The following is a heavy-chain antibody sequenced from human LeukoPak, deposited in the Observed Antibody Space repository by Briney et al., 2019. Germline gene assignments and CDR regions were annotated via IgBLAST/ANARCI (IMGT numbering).Heavy chain of an antibody. CDR3: AREMTIITYSFDS. CDR2: ISETGGTI. CDR1: RFTFSNYA. Sequence: GGSLRLSCAASRFTFSNYAMSWVRQAPGKGLEWVSAISETGGTIHYADSVRGRFIISRDNSKNTLYLQMNSLRAEDTAVYYCAREMTIITYSFDSWGQGTLVTVSS. D-gene: IGHD5-24*01. V-gene: IGHV3-23*01. J-gene: IGHJ4*02.